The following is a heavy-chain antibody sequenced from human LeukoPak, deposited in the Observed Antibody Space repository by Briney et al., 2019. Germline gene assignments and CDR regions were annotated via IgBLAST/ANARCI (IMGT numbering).Heavy chain of an antibody. CDR3: AELGITMIGGV. D-gene: IGHD3-10*02. Sequence: GALRLSCAASGFTFSSYEMNWVRQAPGKGLALVSYISSSGSTIYYADSVKGRFTISRDNAKNSLYLQMNSLRAEDTAVYYCAELGITMIGGVWGKGTTVTISS. V-gene: IGHV3-48*03. CDR1: GFTFSSYE. J-gene: IGHJ6*04. CDR2: ISSSGSTI.